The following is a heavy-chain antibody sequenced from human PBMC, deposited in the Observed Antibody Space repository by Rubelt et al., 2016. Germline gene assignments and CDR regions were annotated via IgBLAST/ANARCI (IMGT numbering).Heavy chain of an antibody. CDR1: GFTFSSYA. J-gene: IGHJ4*02. Sequence: VQVAESGGGLVQPGGSLRLSCAASGFTFSSYAMSWVRQAPGKGLEWVSAISGSGGSTYYADSVKGRFTMSRDNSKNTLYLQMNSLRAEDTAVYYCAKAGGIAVAGDFDYWGQGTLVTVSS. D-gene: IGHD6-19*01. V-gene: IGHV3-23*04. CDR2: ISGSGGST. CDR3: AKAGGIAVAGDFDY.